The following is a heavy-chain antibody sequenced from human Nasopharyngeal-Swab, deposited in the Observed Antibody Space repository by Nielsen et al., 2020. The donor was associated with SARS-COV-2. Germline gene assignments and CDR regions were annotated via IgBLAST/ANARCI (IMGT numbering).Heavy chain of an antibody. J-gene: IGHJ5*02. V-gene: IGHV1-69*01. CDR2: IIPIFGIA. Sequence: WVRQAPGQGLEWMGGIIPIFGIANYAQKFQGRVTITADESTSTAYMELSSLRSEDTAVYYCARRLTMVRGVIPYNWFDPWGQGTLVTVSS. D-gene: IGHD3-10*01. CDR3: ARRLTMVRGVIPYNWFDP.